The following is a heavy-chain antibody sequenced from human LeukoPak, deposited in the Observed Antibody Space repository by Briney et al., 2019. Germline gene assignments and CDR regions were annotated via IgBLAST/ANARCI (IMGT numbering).Heavy chain of an antibody. CDR3: ARVYKLGISNYFDY. J-gene: IGHJ4*02. V-gene: IGHV4-59*01. D-gene: IGHD7-27*01. CDR1: GGSISSYY. CDR2: IYYSGST. Sequence: PSETLSLTCTVSGGSISSYYWSWIRQPPGKGLEWIGYIYYSGSTNYNPSLKSRATISVDTSKNQFSLKLSSVTAADTAVYYCARVYKLGISNYFDYWGQGTLVTVSS.